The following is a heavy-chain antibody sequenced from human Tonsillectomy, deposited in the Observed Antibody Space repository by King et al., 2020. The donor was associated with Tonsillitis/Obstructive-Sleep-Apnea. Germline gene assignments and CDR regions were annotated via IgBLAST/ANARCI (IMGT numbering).Heavy chain of an antibody. V-gene: IGHV3-53*04. CDR2: IYSGGDT. CDR3: ARAPSGYTYGSDTFDL. CDR1: GLTVSGNY. D-gene: IGHD5-18*01. J-gene: IGHJ3*01. Sequence: VQLVESGGGLVQPGGSLRLSCTASGLTVSGNYMSWVRQAPGKGLEWVSVIYSGGDTYYADSVKGRFTISRHNSKNTLYLQMNSLRAEDTAVYYCARAPSGYTYGSDTFDLWGLGTKVTVSS.